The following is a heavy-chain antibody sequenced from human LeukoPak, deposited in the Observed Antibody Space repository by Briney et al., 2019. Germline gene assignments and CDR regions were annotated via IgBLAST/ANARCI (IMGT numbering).Heavy chain of an antibody. J-gene: IGHJ4*02. D-gene: IGHD2-2*01. V-gene: IGHV1-2*02. CDR2: INPNSGGT. Sequence: GASVKVSCKASGYTFTGYYMHWVRQAPGQGLEWMGWINPNSGGTNYAQKFQGRVTMTRDTSISTAYMELSRLRSDDTAVYYCARDYLPRYCSSTSCYRVVATVGYWGQGTLVTVSS. CDR1: GYTFTGYY. CDR3: ARDYLPRYCSSTSCYRVVATVGY.